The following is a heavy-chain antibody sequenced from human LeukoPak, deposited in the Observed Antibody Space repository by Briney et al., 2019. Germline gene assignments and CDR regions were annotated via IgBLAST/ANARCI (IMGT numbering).Heavy chain of an antibody. CDR3: ARGRAITIFGVVTQYYFDY. D-gene: IGHD3-3*01. CDR2: IYTSGST. CDR1: GGSISSYY. V-gene: IGHV4-4*07. J-gene: IGHJ4*02. Sequence: SETLSLTCTVSGGSISSYYWSWIRQPAGKGLEWIGRIYTSGSTNYNPSLKSRVTMSVDTSKNQFSLKLSSVTAADTAVYYCARGRAITIFGVVTQYYFDYWGQGTLVTVSS.